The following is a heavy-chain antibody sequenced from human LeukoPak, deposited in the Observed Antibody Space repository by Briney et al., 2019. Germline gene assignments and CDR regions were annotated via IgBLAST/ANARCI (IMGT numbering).Heavy chain of an antibody. CDR2: ISYDGSNK. Sequence: AGGSLRLTCAASGFIFGAYALHWVRQAPGKRLEWVAVISYDGSNKYYVDSVKGRITISRDKSKNMVYLQMNSLRVEDTAVYYCARDAGTDGTYFDYWGQGTLVTVSS. CDR3: ARDAGTDGTYFDY. CDR1: GFIFGAYA. J-gene: IGHJ4*02. V-gene: IGHV3-30*04. D-gene: IGHD1-1*01.